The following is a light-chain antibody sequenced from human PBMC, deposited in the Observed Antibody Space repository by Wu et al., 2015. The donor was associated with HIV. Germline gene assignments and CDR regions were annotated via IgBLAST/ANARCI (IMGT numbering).Light chain of an antibody. CDR2: GAS. J-gene: IGKJ4*01. CDR3: QQFGSSPPDVT. Sequence: EIVMTQSPATLSVSPGERATLSCRASQSVSSNLAWYQQKPGQVPRLLIYGASRRATGIPDRFSGSGSVTDFTLTISRLEPEDFAVYYCQQFGSSPPDVTFGGGTKVEIK. V-gene: IGKV3-20*01. CDR1: QSVSSN.